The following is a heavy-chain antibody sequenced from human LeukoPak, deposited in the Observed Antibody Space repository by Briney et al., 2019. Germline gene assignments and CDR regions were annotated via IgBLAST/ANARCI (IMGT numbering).Heavy chain of an antibody. CDR1: GFTFSSYS. CDR2: ISSSSSYI. J-gene: IGHJ4*02. CDR3: ARDHDPSSGWYWVGYYFDY. V-gene: IGHV3-21*01. Sequence: PGGSLRLSCAASGFTFSSYSMNWVRQAPGKGLEWVSSISSSSSYIYYADSVKGRFTISRDNSKNTLYLQMNSLRAEDTAVYYCARDHDPSSGWYWVGYYFDYWGQGTLVTVSS. D-gene: IGHD6-19*01.